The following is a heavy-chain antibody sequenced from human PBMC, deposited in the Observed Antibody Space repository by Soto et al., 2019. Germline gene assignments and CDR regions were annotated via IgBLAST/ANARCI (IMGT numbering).Heavy chain of an antibody. V-gene: IGHV3-72*01. CDR2: IRNKANSYTT. D-gene: IGHD2-15*01. Sequence: GSLRLSCAASGFTFSDHYMDWVRQAPGKGLEWVGRIRNKANSYTTEYAASVKGRFTISRDDSMSSLYLQMNGLKTDDTAVYVCVRVGLCSGGRCSRYLQHWGQGTLVTVSS. CDR3: VRVGLCSGGRCSRYLQH. J-gene: IGHJ1*01. CDR1: GFTFSDHY.